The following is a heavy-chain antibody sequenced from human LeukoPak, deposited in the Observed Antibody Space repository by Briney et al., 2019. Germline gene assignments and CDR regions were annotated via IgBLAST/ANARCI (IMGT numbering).Heavy chain of an antibody. CDR1: GFTFDDYG. CDR2: IKEDGSER. D-gene: IGHD4-17*01. J-gene: IGHJ4*02. V-gene: IGHV3-7*01. CDR3: ARDLYGDYFFDY. Sequence: PGXXLRLSCAASGFTFDDYGMSWVRQAPGKGREWVANIKEDGSERYYVDSMKGGFTIYRDNGKNSLYLKMKSLRAEDTAVYYCARDLYGDYFFDYWGQGTLVTVSS.